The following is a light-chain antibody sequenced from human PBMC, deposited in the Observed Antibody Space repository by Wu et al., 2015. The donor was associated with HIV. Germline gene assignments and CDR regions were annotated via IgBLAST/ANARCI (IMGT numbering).Light chain of an antibody. V-gene: IGKV3-11*01. CDR1: QSVSSY. J-gene: IGKJ2*03. CDR2: DAS. CDR3: QQYGSSPPYS. Sequence: EIVLTQSPATLSLSPGERATLSCRASQSVSSYLAWYQQKPGQAPRLLIYDASNRATGIPARFSGSGSGTDFTLTISSLEPEDFAVYYCQQYGSSPPYSFGRGDQAGDQT.